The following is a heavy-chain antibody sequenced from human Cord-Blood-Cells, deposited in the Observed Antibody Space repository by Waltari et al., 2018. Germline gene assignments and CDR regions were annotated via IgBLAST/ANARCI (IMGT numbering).Heavy chain of an antibody. V-gene: IGHV3-7*01. J-gene: IGHJ4*02. CDR3: WGNWNYFDY. D-gene: IGHD1-20*01. CDR1: GFTFSSYW. CDR2: IKQDGSEK. Sequence: EVQLVESGGGLVQPGGSLRLSCAASGFTFSSYWMSWVRQAPGKGLEWVANIKQDGSEKYYVDSVKGRFTISRDNAKNSLYLQINSLRAEDTAVYYCWGNWNYFDYWGQGTLVTVSS.